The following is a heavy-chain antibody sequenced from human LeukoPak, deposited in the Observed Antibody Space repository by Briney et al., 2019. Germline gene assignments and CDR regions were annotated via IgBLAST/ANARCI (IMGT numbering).Heavy chain of an antibody. Sequence: PSQTLSLTCSVSGGSISSDSHYWTWIRQPAGEGLEWIGRVHTSGSTDYKSSLNSRVTTSVHTSRNQFSLKLSSGTAADTAVYYCATQGRNYPYYFDFWGQGILVTVSS. J-gene: IGHJ4*02. D-gene: IGHD5-24*01. CDR3: ATQGRNYPYYFDF. CDR1: GGSISSDSHY. V-gene: IGHV4-61*02. CDR2: VHTSGST.